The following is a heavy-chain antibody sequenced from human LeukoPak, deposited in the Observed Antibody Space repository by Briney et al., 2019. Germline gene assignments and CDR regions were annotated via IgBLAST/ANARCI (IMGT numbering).Heavy chain of an antibody. Sequence: PSETLSLTCTVSGGSISSGGYYWSWIRQHPGKGLEWIGYIYYSGSTYYNPSLKSRVTISVDTSKNQFSLKLSSVTAADTAVYYCARAGYDILTGYQQFDYWGQGTLVTVSS. V-gene: IGHV4-31*03. J-gene: IGHJ4*02. CDR2: IYYSGST. CDR3: ARAGYDILTGYQQFDY. D-gene: IGHD3-9*01. CDR1: GGSISSGGYY.